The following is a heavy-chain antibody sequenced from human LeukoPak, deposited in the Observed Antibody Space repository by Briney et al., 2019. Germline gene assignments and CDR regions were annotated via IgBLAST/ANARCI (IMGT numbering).Heavy chain of an antibody. CDR1: GFTFSTPW. J-gene: IGHJ5*02. Sequence: PGGSLRLSCAASGFTFSTPWIHWVRQAPGQGLVWVSGISGDKSHIAYADPVKGRFTISRDNAKNTLHLQMNSLRDEDTAVYYCATATFYVTSGYFPSWGQGTLVTVSS. V-gene: IGHV3-74*01. D-gene: IGHD3-22*01. CDR2: ISGDKSHI. CDR3: ATATFYVTSGYFPS.